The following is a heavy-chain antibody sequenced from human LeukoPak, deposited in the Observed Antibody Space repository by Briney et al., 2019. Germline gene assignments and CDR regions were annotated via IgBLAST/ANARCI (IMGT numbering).Heavy chain of an antibody. CDR1: GFTFDDYA. J-gene: IGHJ4*02. CDR3: AEVGKGSSHFDY. V-gene: IGHV3-43*02. D-gene: IGHD2-15*01. Sequence: PGGSLRLSCAASGFTFDDYAMHWVRQAPGKGLEWVSLISGDGGSTYYADSVKGRFTISRDNSKNSLYLQMNSLRTEDTALYYCAEVGKGSSHFDYWGQGTLVTVSS. CDR2: ISGDGGST.